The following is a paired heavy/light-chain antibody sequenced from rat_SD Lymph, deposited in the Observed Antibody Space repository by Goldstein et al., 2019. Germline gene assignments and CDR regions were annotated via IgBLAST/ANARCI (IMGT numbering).Heavy chain of an antibody. Sequence: EVQLVESGGGLVQPGRSLKLSCAASGFTFSSFAMAWVRQAPKKGLEWVATITSGGSNTYYPDSVKGRFTISRDNAKSTLYLQMDSLRSEDTATYYCASDWFAYWGQGTLVTVSS. CDR3: ASDWFAY. V-gene: IGHV5-25*01. CDR1: GFTFSSFA. CDR2: ITSGGSNT. J-gene: IGHJ3*01.
Light chain of an antibody. J-gene: IGKJ2-3*01. CDR2: LAT. V-gene: IGKV6S9*01. CDR3: LQYDSIPYT. CDR1: QSVGTV. Sequence: DTVMTQSPASMSTSVGERVTVNCKASQSVGTVVAWFQQKPGQSPKRLIYLATNRHTGVPDRFTGSGFGRDFTLTISNVEAEDLAVYYCLQYDSIPYTFGAGTKLELK.